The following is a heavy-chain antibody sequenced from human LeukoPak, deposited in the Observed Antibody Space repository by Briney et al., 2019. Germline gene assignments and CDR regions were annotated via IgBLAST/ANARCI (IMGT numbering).Heavy chain of an antibody. J-gene: IGHJ4*02. CDR1: GFTVSSNY. D-gene: IGHD3-9*01. Sequence: PGGSLRLSCAASGFTVSSNYMSWVRQAPGKGLEWVSVIYSGGSTYYADSVKGRFTISRDNSKNTLYLQMDSLRAEDTAVYNCARSEVLTGYYMPYYFDYWGQGTLVTVSS. CDR2: IYSGGST. CDR3: ARSEVLTGYYMPYYFDY. V-gene: IGHV3-66*01.